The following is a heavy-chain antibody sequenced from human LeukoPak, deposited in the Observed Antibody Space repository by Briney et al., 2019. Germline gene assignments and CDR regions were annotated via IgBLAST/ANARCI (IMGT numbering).Heavy chain of an antibody. CDR2: IYWDDDR. J-gene: IGHJ4*02. V-gene: IGHV2-5*02. CDR3: AHRKNYYDSSVFDN. D-gene: IGHD3-22*01. CDR1: GFSLNTRGVG. Sequence: GPTLVNPTQTLTLTCTFSGFSLNTRGVGVGWIRQPPGRALEWLALIYWDDDRRYSPSLKSRLTITKDTSKNQVVLTMTNMDPVDTATYFCAHRKNYYDSSVFDNWGQGTLVIDSS.